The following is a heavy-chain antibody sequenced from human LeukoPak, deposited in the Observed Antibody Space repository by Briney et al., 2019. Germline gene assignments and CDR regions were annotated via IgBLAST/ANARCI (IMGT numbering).Heavy chain of an antibody. CDR3: ARDRAAAGPADY. J-gene: IGHJ4*02. Sequence: ASVKVSCKASGYTFTGYYMHWVRQAPGQGLEWMGIINPSGGSTSYAQKFQGRVTMTRDTSTSTVYMELSSLRSEDTAVYYCARDRAAAGPADYWGQGTLVTVSS. CDR1: GYTFTGYY. D-gene: IGHD6-13*01. V-gene: IGHV1-46*01. CDR2: INPSGGST.